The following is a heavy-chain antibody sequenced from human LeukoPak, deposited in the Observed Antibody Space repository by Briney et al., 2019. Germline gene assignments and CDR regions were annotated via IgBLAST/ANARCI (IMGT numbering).Heavy chain of an antibody. CDR2: IWYDGSNK. D-gene: IGHD6-6*01. CDR3: ARGPIAARYYYYYMDV. J-gene: IGHJ6*03. CDR1: GFTFSSYG. Sequence: GGSLRLSCAATGFTFSSYGMHWVRQAPGKGPEWVAVIWYDGSNKDYADSVKGRFTISRDNSKNTLYLQMNSLRAEDTAVYYCARGPIAARYYYYYMDVWGKGTTVTVSS. V-gene: IGHV3-33*01.